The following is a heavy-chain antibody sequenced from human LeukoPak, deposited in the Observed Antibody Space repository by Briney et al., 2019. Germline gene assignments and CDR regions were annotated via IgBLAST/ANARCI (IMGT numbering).Heavy chain of an antibody. CDR3: ARSVFDY. V-gene: IGHV3-30*01. Sequence: PGRSLRLSCAASGFTFSSYAMHWVRQAPGKGLEWVAVISYDGSNKYYADSVKGRFTISRDNSKNTLYLQMNSLRAEDTAVYYCARSVFDYWGQGTLVTVSS. J-gene: IGHJ4*02. CDR2: ISYDGSNK. CDR1: GFTFSSYA.